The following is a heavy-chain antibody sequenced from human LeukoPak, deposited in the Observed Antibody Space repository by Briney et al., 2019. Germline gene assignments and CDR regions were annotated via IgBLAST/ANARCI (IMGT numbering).Heavy chain of an antibody. CDR2: IKRDGSEK. V-gene: IGHV3-7*01. CDR3: AGDRTGSPIL. D-gene: IGHD1-1*01. J-gene: IGHJ4*02. Sequence: GGSLRLSCSASGFTFSSYWMSWVRQAPGKGLEWVANIKRDGSEKYYVDSVKGRFTISRDNAKNSLYLQMNSLRAEDTAVYYCAGDRTGSPILWGQGTLVTVSS. CDR1: GFTFSSYW.